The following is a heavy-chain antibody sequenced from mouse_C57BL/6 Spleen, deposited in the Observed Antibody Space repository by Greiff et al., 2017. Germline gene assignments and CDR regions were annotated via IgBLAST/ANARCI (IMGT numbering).Heavy chain of an antibody. J-gene: IGHJ4*01. V-gene: IGHV1-52*01. CDR3: ARDIYSYAMDY. CDR2: IDPSDSET. Sequence: VQLQQSGAELVRPGSSVKLSCKASGYTFTSYWMHWVKQRPIQGLEWIGNIDPSDSETHYNQKFKDKATLTVDKSSSTAYMQLSSRTSEDSAVYYCARDIYSYAMDYWGQGTSVTVSS. CDR1: GYTFTSYW.